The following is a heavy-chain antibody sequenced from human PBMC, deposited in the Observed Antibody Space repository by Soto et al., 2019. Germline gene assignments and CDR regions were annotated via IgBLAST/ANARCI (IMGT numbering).Heavy chain of an antibody. J-gene: IGHJ4*02. CDR2: INPSGGST. CDR3: ARVGGGKRQLAERFDY. Sequence: QVQLVQSGAEVKKPGASVKVSCKASGYTFTSYYMHWVRQAPGQGLEWMGIINPSGGSTSYAQKFQGRVTMTRDTSTSTVYMELSSLRSEDTAVYYCARVGGGKRQLAERFDYWGQGTLVTVSS. D-gene: IGHD6-6*01. V-gene: IGHV1-46*01. CDR1: GYTFTSYY.